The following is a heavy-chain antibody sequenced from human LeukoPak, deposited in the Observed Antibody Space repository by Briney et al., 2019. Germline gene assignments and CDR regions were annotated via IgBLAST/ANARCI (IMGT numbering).Heavy chain of an antibody. D-gene: IGHD3-9*01. V-gene: IGHV3-23*01. J-gene: IGHJ4*02. CDR2: ISGSGGST. Sequence: GGSLRLSRAASGFTFSSYAMSWVRQAPGKGLEWVSAISGSGGSTYYADSVKGRFTISRDNSKNTLYLQMNSLRAEDTAVYYCAKDKDHYDILTPFDYWGQGTLVTVSS. CDR1: GFTFSSYA. CDR3: AKDKDHYDILTPFDY.